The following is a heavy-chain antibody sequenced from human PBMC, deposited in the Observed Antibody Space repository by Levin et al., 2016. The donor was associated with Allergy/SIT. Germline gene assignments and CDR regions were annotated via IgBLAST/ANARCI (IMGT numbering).Heavy chain of an antibody. CDR1: GGSISSYY. CDR2: IYYSGST. J-gene: IGHJ3*02. CDR3: ARDSSSWSYLGAFDI. D-gene: IGHD6-13*01. Sequence: SETLSLTCTVSGGSISSYYWSWIRQPPGKGLEWIGYIYYSGSTNYNPSLKSRVTISVDTSKNQFSLKLSSVTAADTAVYYCARDSSSWSYLGAFDIWGQGTMVTVSS. V-gene: IGHV4-59*01.